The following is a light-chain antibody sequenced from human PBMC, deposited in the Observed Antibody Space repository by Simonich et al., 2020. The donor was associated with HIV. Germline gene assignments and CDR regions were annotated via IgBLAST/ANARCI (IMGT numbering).Light chain of an antibody. CDR1: SPNIGSNT. Sequence: QSVLTQPPSASGTPGQRVTISCSGSSPNIGSNTVNWYQQLPGTAPKLLIYNNNQRPSGVPDRCSGSKSGTSASLAISGLQSEDEADYYCAAWDDSLNGPGVFGGGTKLTVL. CDR3: AAWDDSLNGPGV. J-gene: IGLJ3*02. V-gene: IGLV1-44*01. CDR2: NNN.